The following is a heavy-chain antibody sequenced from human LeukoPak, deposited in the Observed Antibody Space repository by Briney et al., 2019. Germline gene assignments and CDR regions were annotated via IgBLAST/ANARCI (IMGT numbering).Heavy chain of an antibody. V-gene: IGHV1-2*02. D-gene: IGHD6-19*01. Sequence: ASVKVSCKASVYTFTGHYIHWVRQAPGKGLEWMGFINPNSGGTNYAQKFQGRVTMTRDTSVSTAYMELSRLTSDDTAVYYCVRVGHTSGWDFDYWGQGTLVTVS. CDR3: VRVGHTSGWDFDY. CDR1: VYTFTGHY. J-gene: IGHJ4*02. CDR2: INPNSGGT.